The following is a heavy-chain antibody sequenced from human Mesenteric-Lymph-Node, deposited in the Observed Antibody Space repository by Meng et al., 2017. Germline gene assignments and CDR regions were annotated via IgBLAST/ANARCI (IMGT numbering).Heavy chain of an antibody. CDR2: IYYSGST. CDR3: ARDGSYSSGWYYFDY. J-gene: IGHJ4*02. D-gene: IGHD6-19*01. CDR1: GGSISSYY. Sequence: SETLSLTCTVSGGSISSYYWSWIRQPAGKGLEWIGYIYYSGSTNYNPSLKSRVTISVDTSKNQFSLKLSSVTAADTAVYYCARDGSYSSGWYYFDYWGQGTLVTVSS. V-gene: IGHV4-59*01.